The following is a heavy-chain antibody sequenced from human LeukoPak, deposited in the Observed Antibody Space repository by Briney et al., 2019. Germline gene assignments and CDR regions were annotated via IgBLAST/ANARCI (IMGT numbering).Heavy chain of an antibody. D-gene: IGHD3-3*01. CDR3: ARVSTYYDFWSGNRAFDI. CDR1: GGTFSSYA. J-gene: IGHJ3*02. V-gene: IGHV1-69*13. CDR2: IIPIFGTA. Sequence: ASVTVSCKASGGTFSSYAISWVRQAPGQGLEWMGGIIPIFGTANYAQKFQGRVTITADESTSTAYMELSSLRSEDTAVYYCARVSTYYDFWSGNRAFDIWGQGTMVTVSS.